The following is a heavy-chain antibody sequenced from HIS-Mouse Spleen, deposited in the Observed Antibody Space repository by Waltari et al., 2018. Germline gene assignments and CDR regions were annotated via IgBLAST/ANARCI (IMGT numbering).Heavy chain of an antibody. D-gene: IGHD6-6*01. J-gene: IGHJ5*02. CDR3: ARDPSSSSGFDP. Sequence: QVQLVESGGGVVQPGGSLRLYCAASGFTFSRFAIHGVRQAPGKWLEWVAVISYDGSNKYYADSLKGRFTISRDNSKNTLYLQMNSLRAEDTAVYYCARDPSSSSGFDPWGQGTLVTVSS. CDR1: GFTFSRFA. V-gene: IGHV3-30-3*01. CDR2: ISYDGSNK.